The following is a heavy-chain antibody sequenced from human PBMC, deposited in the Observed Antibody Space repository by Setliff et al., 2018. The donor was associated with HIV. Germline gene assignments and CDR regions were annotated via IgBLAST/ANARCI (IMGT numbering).Heavy chain of an antibody. CDR1: GGTFSSYA. Sequence: ASVKVSCKASGGTFSSYAISWVRQAPGQGLEWMGGIIPIFGTANYAQKFQGRVTITTDESTSTAYMELSSLRSEDTAVYYCARGEQQLVLVGSYDYWGQGTLVTVSS. V-gene: IGHV1-69*05. CDR2: IIPIFGTA. CDR3: ARGEQQLVLVGSYDY. J-gene: IGHJ4*02. D-gene: IGHD6-13*01.